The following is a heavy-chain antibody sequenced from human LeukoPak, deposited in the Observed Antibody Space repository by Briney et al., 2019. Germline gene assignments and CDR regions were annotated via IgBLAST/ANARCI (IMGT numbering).Heavy chain of an antibody. CDR2: IYTSGST. J-gene: IGHJ6*01. CDR1: GGSISSGSYY. CDR3: GRAVAVAVD. Sequence: SETLSLTCTVSGGSISSGSYYWSSIRQPAGKGREWIGRIYTSGSTTDSPSLESRVTISVDTAKNQFSLKLSSVSAADTAVYYCGRAVAVAVDWGGG. V-gene: IGHV4-61*02. D-gene: IGHD6-19*01.